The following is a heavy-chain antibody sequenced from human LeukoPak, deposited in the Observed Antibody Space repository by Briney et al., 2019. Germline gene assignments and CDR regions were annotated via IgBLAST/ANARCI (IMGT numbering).Heavy chain of an antibody. V-gene: IGHV3-53*01. CDR1: ELTFSSNY. CDR2: IYSGGTT. CDR3: ARERGRATVYFDS. D-gene: IGHD1-26*01. J-gene: IGHJ4*02. Sequence: GGSLRLSCAASELTFSSNYMGWVRQAPGKGLEWVSVIYSGGTTYYADSVKGRFTISRDNSKNTLYLQMNSLRAEDTAVYYCARERGRATVYFDSWGQGTLVTVSS.